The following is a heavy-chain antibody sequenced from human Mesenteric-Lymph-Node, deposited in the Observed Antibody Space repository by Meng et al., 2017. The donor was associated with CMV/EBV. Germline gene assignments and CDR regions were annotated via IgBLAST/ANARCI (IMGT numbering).Heavy chain of an antibody. CDR3: AKEFPSMVRGGFFDF. J-gene: IGHJ4*02. D-gene: IGHD3-10*01. CDR2: ISSSGSTI. Sequence: GESRKISWAASGFTCSDYYMSWIRQAPGKGLEWVSYISSSGSTIYYADSVKGRFTISRDNAKNTLYLQMNSLRAEDTAVYYCAKEFPSMVRGGFFDFWGQGTLVTVSS. V-gene: IGHV3-11*04. CDR1: GFTCSDYY.